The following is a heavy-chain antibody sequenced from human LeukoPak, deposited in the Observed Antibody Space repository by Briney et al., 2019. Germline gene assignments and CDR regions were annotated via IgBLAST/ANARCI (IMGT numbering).Heavy chain of an antibody. J-gene: IGHJ4*02. CDR2: IIPIFGAA. D-gene: IGHD3-22*01. V-gene: IGHV1-69*05. Sequence: SVKLSCTASGVTFSSYAISWVRQAPGQGLEWMGWIIPIFGAANYAKKFQGRVTITKDESASTAYLELSSLRPEDTAVYYCTAGDSRSLLCVYWGQRPLVTVSS. CDR1: GVTFSSYA. CDR3: TAGDSRSLLCVY.